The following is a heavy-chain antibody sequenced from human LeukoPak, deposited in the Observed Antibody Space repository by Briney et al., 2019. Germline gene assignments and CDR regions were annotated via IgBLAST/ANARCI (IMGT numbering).Heavy chain of an antibody. V-gene: IGHV4-39*07. CDR1: DGSISSDSFL. Sequence: SETLSLTCSVYDGSISSDSFLWGWIRQPPGKGLEWIGNIHYSGSNHYNPSLKSRVTISVDRSKNQFSLKLSSVTAADTAVYYCARVKRLGYFDYWGQGTLVTVSS. J-gene: IGHJ4*02. CDR2: IHYSGSN. CDR3: ARVKRLGYFDY.